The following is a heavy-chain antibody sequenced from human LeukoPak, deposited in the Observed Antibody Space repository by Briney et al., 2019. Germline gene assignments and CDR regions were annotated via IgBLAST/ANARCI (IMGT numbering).Heavy chain of an antibody. CDR3: AGDSYGIDY. V-gene: IGHV4-39*07. D-gene: IGHD5-18*01. CDR2: IYYSGGT. CDR1: GGSISSSSNY. Sequence: SETLSLTCSVSGGSISSSSNYWGWIRQPPGKGLEWIATIYYSGGTYYNPSLKSRVTISVDRSKNQFSLKLSSVTAADTAVYYCAGDSYGIDYWGQGTLVTVSS. J-gene: IGHJ4*02.